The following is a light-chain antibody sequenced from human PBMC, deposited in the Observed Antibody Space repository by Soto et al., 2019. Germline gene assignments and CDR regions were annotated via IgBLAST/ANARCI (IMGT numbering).Light chain of an antibody. CDR3: QQYSTTPLT. J-gene: IGKJ4*01. V-gene: IGKV4-1*01. Sequence: DIVMTQSPDSLAVSLGERATINCKSSQSILYSSNNKNYLAWYQQKPGQPPKLLIYWASTRESGVPDRFSSSGSGIDFTLTITSLQAEDVAVYYCQQYSTTPLTFGGGTKVEIK. CDR1: QSILYSSNNKNY. CDR2: WAS.